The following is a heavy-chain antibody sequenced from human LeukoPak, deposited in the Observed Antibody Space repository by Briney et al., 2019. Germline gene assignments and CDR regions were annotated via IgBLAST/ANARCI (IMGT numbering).Heavy chain of an antibody. CDR3: ARQEEQLVRGAFDL. J-gene: IGHJ3*01. V-gene: IGHV4-39*01. Sequence: PSETLSLTCFVSGGSISSSRYFWGWIRQPPGKGLEWIGSIYYNGNTYYHPSLKSRFPISVETSKKPFSRKLSSVTAADAALYYCARQEEQLVRGAFDLWGQGTLVTVSS. CDR1: GGSISSSRYF. D-gene: IGHD6-6*01. CDR2: IYYNGNT.